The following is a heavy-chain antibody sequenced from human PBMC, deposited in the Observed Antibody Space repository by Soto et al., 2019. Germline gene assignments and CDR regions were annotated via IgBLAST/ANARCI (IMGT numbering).Heavy chain of an antibody. D-gene: IGHD1-26*01. J-gene: IGHJ4*02. CDR2: INSDGSST. CDR1: GLTLRLYW. V-gene: IGHV3-74*01. CDR3: GRDMGRDGYIDY. Sequence: GGSLRLSCEASGLTLRLYWMHWVRQVPGKGLVWVSRINSDGSSTSYADSVKGRFTIFRDNAKNTVSLQMNSLRVEDTAVYYCGRDMGRDGYIDYWGQGTLVTVSS.